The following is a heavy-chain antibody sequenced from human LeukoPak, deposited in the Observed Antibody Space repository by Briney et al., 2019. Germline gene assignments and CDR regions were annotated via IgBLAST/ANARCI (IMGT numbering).Heavy chain of an antibody. CDR2: INHSGST. Sequence: SETLSLTCAVYGGSFSGYYWSWIRQPPGKGLEWIGEINHSGSTNYNPSPKSRVTISVDTSKNQFSLKLSSVTAADTAVYYCASIERRYCSGGSCKRGSFDYWGQGTLVTVSS. V-gene: IGHV4-34*01. J-gene: IGHJ4*02. CDR1: GGSFSGYY. D-gene: IGHD2-15*01. CDR3: ASIERRYCSGGSCKRGSFDY.